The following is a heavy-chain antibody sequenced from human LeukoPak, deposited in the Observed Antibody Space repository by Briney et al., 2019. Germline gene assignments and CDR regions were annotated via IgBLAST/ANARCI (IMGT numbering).Heavy chain of an antibody. CDR2: ISGSGGST. D-gene: IGHD3-3*01. Sequence: PGGSLRLSCAVSGFTFSSYAMSWVRQAPGKGLEWVSAISGSGGSTYYADSVKGRFTISRDNSKNTLYLQMNSLRAEDTAVYYCAKAGRRVVIICDFDYWGQGTLVTVSS. CDR3: AKAGRRVVIICDFDY. V-gene: IGHV3-23*01. J-gene: IGHJ4*02. CDR1: GFTFSSYA.